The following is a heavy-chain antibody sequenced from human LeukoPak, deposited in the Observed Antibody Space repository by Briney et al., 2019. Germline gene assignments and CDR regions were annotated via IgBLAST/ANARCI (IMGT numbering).Heavy chain of an antibody. V-gene: IGHV3-15*01. D-gene: IGHD3-9*01. CDR3: TTVSSLRYFDWLLFRDYYYYYMDV. CDR2: IKSKTDGGTT. CDR1: GFTFSNAW. Sequence: GGSLRLSCAASGFTFSNAWMSWGRQAPGKGQGWVGRIKSKTDGGTTDYAAPVKGRFTISRDDSKNTLYLQMNSLKTEDTAVYYCTTVSSLRYFDWLLFRDYYYYYMDVWGKGTTVTISS. J-gene: IGHJ6*03.